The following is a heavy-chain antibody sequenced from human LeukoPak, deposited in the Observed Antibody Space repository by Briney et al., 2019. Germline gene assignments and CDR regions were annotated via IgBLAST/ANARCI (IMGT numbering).Heavy chain of an antibody. CDR1: GYTFTGYY. Sequence: AASVKVSCKASGYTFTGYYMHWVRQAPGQGLEWMGWINPNSGGTNYAQKFQGRVTMTRDTSISTAYMELSRLRSDDTAVYYCARQIVGATYNWFDPWGQGTLVTVSS. J-gene: IGHJ5*02. D-gene: IGHD1-26*01. CDR2: INPNSGGT. CDR3: ARQIVGATYNWFDP. V-gene: IGHV1-2*02.